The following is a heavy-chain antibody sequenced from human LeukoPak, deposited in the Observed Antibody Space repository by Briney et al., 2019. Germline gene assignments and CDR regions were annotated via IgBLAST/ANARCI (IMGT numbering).Heavy chain of an antibody. Sequence: ASVKVSCKASGYTFTGYYMHWVRQAPGQGLEWMGWINTNSGGANYAQKFQGWVTMTRDTSNSTAYMELSSLRSDDTALYYCATVVAGVTTDYWGQGTLVTVSS. J-gene: IGHJ4*02. V-gene: IGHV1-2*04. CDR1: GYTFTGYY. D-gene: IGHD3-10*01. CDR2: INTNSGGA. CDR3: ATVVAGVTTDY.